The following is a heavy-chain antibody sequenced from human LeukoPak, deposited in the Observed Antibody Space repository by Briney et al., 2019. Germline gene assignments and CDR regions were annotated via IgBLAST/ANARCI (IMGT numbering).Heavy chain of an antibody. CDR2: IYSGGST. D-gene: IGHD1-26*01. CDR1: GFTVSSNY. CDR3: ARARGTYYAGLFDY. J-gene: IGHJ4*02. V-gene: IGHV3-53*01. Sequence: GGSLRLSRAASGFTVSSNYMSWVRQAPGRGLEWVSVIYSGGSTYYADSVKGRFTISRDNSKNTLYLQMNSLRAEDTAVYYCARARGTYYAGLFDYWGQGTLVTVSS.